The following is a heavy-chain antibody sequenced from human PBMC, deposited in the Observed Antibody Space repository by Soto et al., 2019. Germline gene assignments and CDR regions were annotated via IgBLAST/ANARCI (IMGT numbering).Heavy chain of an antibody. V-gene: IGHV1-2*02. J-gene: IGHJ6*02. CDR2: INPSSGGT. Sequence: QVQLVQSGAEVKKPGASVKVSCKASGYTFTGYYIHWVRQSPGQGLEWMGWINPSSGGTTHAQKFQGRVTITRDTSISTAYMELSRLKSDDTAVFYCAKTVTPVGHYYYGMDVWGQGTTVTVSS. CDR3: AKTVTPVGHYYYGMDV. D-gene: IGHD4-17*01. CDR1: GYTFTGYY.